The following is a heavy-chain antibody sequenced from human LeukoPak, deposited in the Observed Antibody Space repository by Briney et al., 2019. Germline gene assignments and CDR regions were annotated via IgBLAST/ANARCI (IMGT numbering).Heavy chain of an antibody. J-gene: IGHJ4*02. CDR1: RFTFSSYA. Sequence: GGSLRLSCAASRFTFSSYAMSWVRQAPGKGLEGVSAISDSGGSTYYAESVKGRNTISRNNSKNTLYLQMNSLRAEDTAVYYCAKSDYDFWSGYYTGIPFFDYWGQGTLVTVSS. D-gene: IGHD3-3*01. V-gene: IGHV3-23*01. CDR3: AKSDYDFWSGYYTGIPFFDY. CDR2: ISDSGGST.